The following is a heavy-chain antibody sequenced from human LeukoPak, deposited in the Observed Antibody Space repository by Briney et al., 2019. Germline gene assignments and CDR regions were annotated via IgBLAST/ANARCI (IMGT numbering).Heavy chain of an antibody. J-gene: IGHJ4*02. CDR3: ARLGDGYYYDSSGYPPDY. V-gene: IGHV1-18*01. Sequence: ASVKVSCKASGYTFTSYGISWVRQAPGQGLEWMGWISAHNGNTNYAQKLQGRVTMTTDISTSTAYMELRSLRSDDTAVYYCARLGDGYYYDSSGYPPDYWGQGTLVTVSS. D-gene: IGHD3-22*01. CDR1: GYTFTSYG. CDR2: ISAHNGNT.